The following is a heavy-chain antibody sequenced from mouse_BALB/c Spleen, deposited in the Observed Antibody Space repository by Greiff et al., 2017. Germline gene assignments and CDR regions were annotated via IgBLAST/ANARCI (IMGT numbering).Heavy chain of an antibody. CDR2: IRNKANGYTT. CDR3: ARDITTVVAHYAMDY. CDR1: GFTFTDYY. Sequence: EVQRVESGGGLVQPGGSLRLSCATSGFTFTDYYMSWVRQPPGKALEWLGFIRNKANGYTTEYSASVKGRFTISRDNSQSILYLQMHTLRAADSATYYCARDITTVVAHYAMDYWGQGTSVTVSS. V-gene: IGHV7-3*02. J-gene: IGHJ4*01. D-gene: IGHD1-1*01.